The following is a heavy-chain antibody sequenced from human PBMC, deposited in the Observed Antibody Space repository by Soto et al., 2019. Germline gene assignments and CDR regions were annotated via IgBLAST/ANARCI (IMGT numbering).Heavy chain of an antibody. J-gene: IGHJ5*02. CDR2: INPSGGST. CDR1: GCTFTSYY. D-gene: IGHD5-18*01. V-gene: IGHV1-46*03. Sequence: QVQLVQSGAEVKKPGASVKVSCKASGCTFTSYYMHWVRQAPGQGLEWMGIINPSGGSTSYAQKFQGSVTMTRDTSPSTVYMELSSLRSEDTAVYYCARVYPSDTRYGYVGNNWFDPWGQGTLVTVSS. CDR3: ARVYPSDTRYGYVGNNWFDP.